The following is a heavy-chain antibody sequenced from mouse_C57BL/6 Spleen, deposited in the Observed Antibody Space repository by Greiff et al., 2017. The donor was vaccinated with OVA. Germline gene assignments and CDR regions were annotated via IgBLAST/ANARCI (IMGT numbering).Heavy chain of an antibody. CDR1: GYTFTDHT. D-gene: IGHD1-1*01. CDR2: IYPRAGST. Sequence: VQLQESDAELVKPGASVKISCMVSGYTFTDHTIHWMKQRPEQGLEWIGYIYPRAGSTKTNEKFKGKATLTADKSSSTAYMQLNSLTSEDAADYFCGDGNYVDYWGQGTTLTVSS. J-gene: IGHJ2*01. CDR3: GDGNYVDY. V-gene: IGHV1-78*01.